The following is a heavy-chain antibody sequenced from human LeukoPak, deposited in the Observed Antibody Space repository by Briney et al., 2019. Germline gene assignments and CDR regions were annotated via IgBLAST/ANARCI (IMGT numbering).Heavy chain of an antibody. D-gene: IGHD2-2*01. CDR2: IYYSGST. Sequence: PSETLSLTCTVSGGSISSYYWSWIRQPPGKGLEWIGYIYYSGSTNYNPSLKSRVTISVDTYKNQFSLKLSSVTAADTAVYYCASGGRYCSSTSCYGSYYYYGMDVWGQGTTVTVSS. V-gene: IGHV4-59*01. J-gene: IGHJ6*02. CDR1: GGSISSYY. CDR3: ASGGRYCSSTSCYGSYYYYGMDV.